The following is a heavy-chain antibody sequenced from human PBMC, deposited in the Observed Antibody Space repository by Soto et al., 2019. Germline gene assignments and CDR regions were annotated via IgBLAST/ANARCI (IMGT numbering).Heavy chain of an antibody. Sequence: EVQLVESGGGLVQPGRSLRLSCAASGFTFDAYPMHWVRQAPGKGLEWVAGLAWDGGSIEYVDSVEGRFTISRDNAKNSLYLQMSSLRDEDTALYYCVRDDDFDFWGQGTQVTVSS. V-gene: IGHV3-9*01. CDR1: GFTFDAYP. J-gene: IGHJ3*01. CDR2: LAWDGGSI. CDR3: VRDDDFDF.